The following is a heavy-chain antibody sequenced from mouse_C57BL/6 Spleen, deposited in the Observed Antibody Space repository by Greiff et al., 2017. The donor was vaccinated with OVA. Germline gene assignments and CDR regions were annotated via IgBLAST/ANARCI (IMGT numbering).Heavy chain of an antibody. D-gene: IGHD3-2*02. Sequence: EVKLMESGGGLVKPGGSLKLSCAASGFTFSDYGMHWVRQAPEKGLEWVAYISSGSSTIYYADTVKGRFTISRDNAKNTLFLQMTSLRSEDTAMYYCARGNSSGYPAYWGQGTLVTVSA. J-gene: IGHJ3*01. CDR2: ISSGSSTI. CDR1: GFTFSDYG. V-gene: IGHV5-17*01. CDR3: ARGNSSGYPAY.